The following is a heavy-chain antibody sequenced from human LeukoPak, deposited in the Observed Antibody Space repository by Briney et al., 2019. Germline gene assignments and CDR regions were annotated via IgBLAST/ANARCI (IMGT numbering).Heavy chain of an antibody. CDR1: GGSFSGYY. CDR3: ARQQQLVKENSRGFDY. CDR2: INHSGST. D-gene: IGHD6-13*01. V-gene: IGHV4-34*01. Sequence: SETLSLTRAVYGGSFSGYYWSWIRQPPGKGLEWIGEINHSGSTNYNPSLKSRVTISVDTSKNQFSLKLSSVTAADTAVYYCARQQQLVKENSRGFDYWGQGTLVTVSS. J-gene: IGHJ4*02.